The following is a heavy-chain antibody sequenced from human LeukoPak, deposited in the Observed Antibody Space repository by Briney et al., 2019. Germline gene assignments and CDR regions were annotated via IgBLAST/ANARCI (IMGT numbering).Heavy chain of an antibody. V-gene: IGHV3-23*01. D-gene: IGHD4-17*01. Sequence: GGSLRLSCAASGFTFSSYAMSWVRQAPGKGLEWVSTISGSGGSTYNADSVKGRFTISRDNSKNTLYLQMNSLRAEDTAVYYCAKDPDTVPSAFDYWGQGTLVTVSS. CDR2: ISGSGGST. CDR1: GFTFSSYA. CDR3: AKDPDTVPSAFDY. J-gene: IGHJ4*02.